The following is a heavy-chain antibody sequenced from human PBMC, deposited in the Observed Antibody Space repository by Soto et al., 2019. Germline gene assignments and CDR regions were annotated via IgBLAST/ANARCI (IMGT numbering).Heavy chain of an antibody. V-gene: IGHV3-15*01. CDR2: IKSKTDGGTT. Sequence: GGSVRLSCAASGFTFSNAWMSWVRQALGKGLEWVGRIKSKTDGGTTDYAAPVKGRFTISRDDSKNTLYLQMNSLKPQDSTLYYSTTAPPQLTSHPYGMDVWHQETTVTGSS. D-gene: IGHD6-13*01. CDR1: GFTFSNAW. J-gene: IGHJ6*02. CDR3: TTAPPQLTSHPYGMDV.